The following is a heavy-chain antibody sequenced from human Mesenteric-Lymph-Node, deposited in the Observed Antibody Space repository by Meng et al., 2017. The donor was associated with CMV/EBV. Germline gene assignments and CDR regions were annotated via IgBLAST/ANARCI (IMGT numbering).Heavy chain of an antibody. CDR3: AREGLLAGYYFDY. J-gene: IGHJ4*02. CDR1: GFTFDDYA. D-gene: IGHD3-9*01. Sequence: GGSLRLSCAASGFTFDDYAMHWVRQAPGKGLEWVSGISWNSGSIGYADSVKGRFTISRDNAKNSLYLQMNSLRAEDTAVYYCAREGLLAGYYFDYWGQGTLVTVSS. CDR2: ISWNSGSI. V-gene: IGHV3-9*01.